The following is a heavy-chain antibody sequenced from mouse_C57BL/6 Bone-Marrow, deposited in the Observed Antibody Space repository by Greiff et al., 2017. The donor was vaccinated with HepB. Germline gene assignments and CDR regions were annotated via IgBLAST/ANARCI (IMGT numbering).Heavy chain of an antibody. Sequence: VQLQQSGAELVKPGASVKISCKASGYAFSSYWMNWVKQRPGKGLEWIGRIYPGDGDTNYNGKFKGKATLTADKSSSTAYMQLSSLTSEDSAVYFCARWAGDYDVWFAYWGQGTLVTVSA. CDR2: IYPGDGDT. CDR3: ARWAGDYDVWFAY. V-gene: IGHV1-82*01. J-gene: IGHJ3*01. D-gene: IGHD2-4*01. CDR1: GYAFSSYW.